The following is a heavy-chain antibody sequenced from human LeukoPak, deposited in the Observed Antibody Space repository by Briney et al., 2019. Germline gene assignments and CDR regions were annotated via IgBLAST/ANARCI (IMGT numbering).Heavy chain of an antibody. CDR2: VSSSSDYI. V-gene: IGHV3-21*01. CDR1: GFTFTTYS. J-gene: IGHJ3*02. Sequence: GSLRLSCAASGFTFTTYSMNWVRQAPGKEPEWVSAVSSSSDYIYYADSVRGRFTISRDNAKNSLYLQMNSLRAEDTAVYYCARDIVGATGDAFDIWGQGTMVTVSS. CDR3: ARDIVGATGDAFDI. D-gene: IGHD1-26*01.